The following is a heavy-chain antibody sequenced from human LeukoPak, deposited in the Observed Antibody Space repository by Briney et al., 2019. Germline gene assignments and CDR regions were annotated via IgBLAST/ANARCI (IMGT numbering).Heavy chain of an antibody. J-gene: IGHJ3*02. CDR3: ARRHLLCDAFDM. CDR2: INPLGGST. Sequence: ASVKVSSKASGYTFTNYHMHWVRQAPGQGLEWMGIINPLGGSTTHAQKFQGRVTMTRDTSTSTVYMEVSSLRSEDTAVYYCARRHLLCDAFDMWGQGTMVTVSS. CDR1: GYTFTNYH. V-gene: IGHV1-46*01. D-gene: IGHD3-10*01.